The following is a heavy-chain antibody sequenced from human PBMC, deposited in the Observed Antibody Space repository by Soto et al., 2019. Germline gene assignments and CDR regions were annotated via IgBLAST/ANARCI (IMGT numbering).Heavy chain of an antibody. J-gene: IGHJ6*02. Sequence: GASVKVSCKASGYTFTSYGISWVRQAPGQGLEWMGWISAYNGNTNYAQKLQGRVTMTTDTSTSTAYMELRSLRSDDTAVYYCARESEKVGPGGIYYYYYGMDVWGQGTTVTVSS. CDR2: ISAYNGNT. V-gene: IGHV1-18*01. CDR1: GYTFTSYG. CDR3: ARESEKVGPGGIYYYYYGMDV. D-gene: IGHD1-26*01.